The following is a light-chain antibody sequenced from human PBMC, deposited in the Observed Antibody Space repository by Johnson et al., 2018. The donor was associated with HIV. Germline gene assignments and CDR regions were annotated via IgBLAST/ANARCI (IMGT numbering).Light chain of an antibody. CDR2: DDH. CDR1: TSSIGNNY. CDR3: GALDSSLSAYG. V-gene: IGLV1-51*01. J-gene: IGLJ1*01. Sequence: HSVLTQPPSVSATPGQTVTISCSGSTSSIGNNYVPWYQQFPGAAPKLLIYDDHKRPSRIHDRFFGSQSGPSATLCLTGLYTRDEADFYCGALDSSLSAYGFGSGTKVTVL.